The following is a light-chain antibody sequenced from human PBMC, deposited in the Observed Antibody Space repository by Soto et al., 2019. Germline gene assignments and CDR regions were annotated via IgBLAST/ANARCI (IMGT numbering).Light chain of an antibody. V-gene: IGKV3D-15*01. Sequence: EIVLTQSPATLSVSPGERATLSCRASQSVNNYLAWYQQKPGQAPSLLIYDASSRATGIPDRFSGSGSGTDFTLTISSLEPEDFAVYYCQQYDRWPPTFGGGTKVDIK. CDR1: QSVNNY. CDR2: DAS. CDR3: QQYDRWPPT. J-gene: IGKJ4*01.